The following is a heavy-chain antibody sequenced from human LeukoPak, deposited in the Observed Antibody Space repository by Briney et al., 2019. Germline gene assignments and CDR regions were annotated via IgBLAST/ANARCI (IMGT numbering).Heavy chain of an antibody. J-gene: IGHJ4*02. CDR1: GFTFSSYA. CDR2: ISNSAVST. D-gene: IGHD3-10*01. CDR3: AKNSRGSNYGPFDH. V-gene: IGHV3-23*01. Sequence: GGSLRLSCAASGFTFSSYAMTWVRQAPGKGLEWVSDISNSAVSTYYAESVKGRFTISGDNSKNTLYPQMNRLRPEDTAIYFCAKNSRGSNYGPFDHWGQGTLVTVSS.